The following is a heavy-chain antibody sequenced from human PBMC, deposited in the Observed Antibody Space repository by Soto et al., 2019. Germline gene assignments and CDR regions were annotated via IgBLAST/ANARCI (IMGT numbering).Heavy chain of an antibody. Sequence: SVKVSCKASGGTFSSYAISWVRQAPVQGLEWMGGIIPIFGTANYAQKFQGRVTITADESTSTAYMELRSLRSEDTAVYYCAREDHRVVVITNAFDIWGQGTMVTVSS. J-gene: IGHJ3*02. V-gene: IGHV1-69*01. CDR3: AREDHRVVVITNAFDI. CDR1: GGTFSSYA. D-gene: IGHD3-22*01. CDR2: IIPIFGTA.